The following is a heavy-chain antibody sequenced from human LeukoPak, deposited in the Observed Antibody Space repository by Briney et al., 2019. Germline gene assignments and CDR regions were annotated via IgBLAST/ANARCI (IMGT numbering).Heavy chain of an antibody. J-gene: IGHJ5*02. CDR2: IYYSGST. D-gene: IGHD3-16*01. V-gene: IGHV4-39*07. Sequence: SETLSLTCIVSGGSISSSSYYWGWIRQPPGKGLEWIGSIYYSGSTYYNPSLKSRVTISVDTSKNQFSLKLSSVTAADTAVYYCARDGGVMGNWFDPWGQGTLVTVSS. CDR3: ARDGGVMGNWFDP. CDR1: GGSISSSSYY.